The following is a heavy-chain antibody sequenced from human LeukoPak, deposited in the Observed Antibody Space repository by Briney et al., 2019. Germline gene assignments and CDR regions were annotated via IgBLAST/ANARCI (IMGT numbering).Heavy chain of an antibody. CDR3: ARSGRIVGARWFDP. CDR2: IYYSGST. J-gene: IGHJ5*02. V-gene: IGHV4-31*03. CDR1: GGSISSGGYY. D-gene: IGHD1-26*01. Sequence: SSETLSLTCTVSGGSISSGGYYWSWIRQHPGKGLEWIGYIYYSGSTYYNPSLKSRVTISVDTSKNQFSLKLSSVTAADTAVYYCARSGRIVGARWFDPWGQGTLVTVSS.